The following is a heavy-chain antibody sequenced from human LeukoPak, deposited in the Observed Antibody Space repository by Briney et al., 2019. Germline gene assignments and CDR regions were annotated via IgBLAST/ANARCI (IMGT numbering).Heavy chain of an antibody. D-gene: IGHD1-1*01. CDR3: ARGPPRGKYYYMDV. V-gene: IGHV3-13*01. CDR1: GFTFSSFD. J-gene: IGHJ6*03. Sequence: GGSLRLSCAASGFTFSSFDMHWVRQPTGQGLEWISTIGTASDTYYPGSVEGRFTLSRDNAKSSLYLQMNSLTAGDTAVYYCARGPPRGKYYYMDVWGKGTTVTVSS. CDR2: IGTASDT.